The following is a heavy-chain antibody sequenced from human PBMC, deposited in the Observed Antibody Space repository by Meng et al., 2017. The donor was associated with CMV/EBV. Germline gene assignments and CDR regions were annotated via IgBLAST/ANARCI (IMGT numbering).Heavy chain of an antibody. CDR1: GFTVSSNY. J-gene: IGHJ4*02. Sequence: GGSLRLSCAASGFTVSSNYMSWVRLAPGKGLEWVSVIYSGGSTYYADSVKGRFTISRDNSKNTLYLQMNSLRAEDTAVYYCATTASSGYYYYFNYWGQGTLVTVSS. CDR2: IYSGGST. CDR3: ATTASSGYYYYFNY. V-gene: IGHV3-53*01. D-gene: IGHD3-22*01.